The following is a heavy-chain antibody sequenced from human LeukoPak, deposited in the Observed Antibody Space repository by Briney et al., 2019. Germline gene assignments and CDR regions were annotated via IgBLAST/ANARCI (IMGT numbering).Heavy chain of an antibody. D-gene: IGHD6-13*01. J-gene: IGHJ5*02. Sequence: SETLSLTCRVSGGSISNYYWSWIRQPPGKGLEWIGYIYYSGSTNYNPSLKSRVTISVDTSKNQFSLKLSSVTAADTAVYYCARSQVAAAGTWFDPWGQGTLVTVSS. CDR1: GGSISNYY. V-gene: IGHV4-59*01. CDR3: ARSQVAAAGTWFDP. CDR2: IYYSGST.